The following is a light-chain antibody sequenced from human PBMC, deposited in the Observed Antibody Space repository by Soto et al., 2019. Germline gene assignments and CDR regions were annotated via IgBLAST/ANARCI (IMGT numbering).Light chain of an antibody. CDR1: QSVSSN. J-gene: IGKJ3*01. CDR3: QHYDTPFT. V-gene: IGKV3D-15*01. CDR2: GAS. Sequence: EIVMTHSTATLSVSPGERATLSCRPIQSVSSNLGWYQQKPGQAPRLLIYGASNRATGIPDRFSGSGSGTDFTLTISRLEPEDFALYYCQHYDTPFTFGPGTKVDI.